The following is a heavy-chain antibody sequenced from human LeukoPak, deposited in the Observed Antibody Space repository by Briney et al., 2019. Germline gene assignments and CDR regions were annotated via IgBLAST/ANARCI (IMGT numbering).Heavy chain of an antibody. Sequence: PGGSLRLSCAASGFTFSSYEMNWVRQAPGQRLEWVSYISSSGRTTYYAASVKGRFTISRDNAKNSLYLQMNSLRVEDTAVYYCASQKGRIAVAVDYWGQGTLVTVSS. CDR2: ISSSGRTT. D-gene: IGHD6-19*01. V-gene: IGHV3-48*03. CDR3: ASQKGRIAVAVDY. J-gene: IGHJ4*02. CDR1: GFTFSSYE.